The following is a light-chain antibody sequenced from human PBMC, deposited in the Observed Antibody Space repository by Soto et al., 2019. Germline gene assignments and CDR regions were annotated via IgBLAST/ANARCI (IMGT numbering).Light chain of an antibody. J-gene: IGLJ2*01. CDR2: EDK. CDR1: SGSIASNY. V-gene: IGLV6-57*04. CDR3: QSYDSRTVV. Sequence: NFMLTQPHSVSESQGKPVTISCTRRSGSIASNYVQWYQQRPGSAPTAVIYEDKQRPSGLPDRFSGSTDGSSNSASLTISGLQTEDEGDYYCQSYDSRTVVFGGVTKLTVL.